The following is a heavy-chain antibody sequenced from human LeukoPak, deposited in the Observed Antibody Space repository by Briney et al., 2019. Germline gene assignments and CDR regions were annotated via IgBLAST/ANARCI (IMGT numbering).Heavy chain of an antibody. V-gene: IGHV1-8*01. CDR2: MNPNSGNT. CDR3: ARARNYGMDV. Sequence: PSLSLSSTASGYTSTSYDITSVPQATGQGLECLGWMNPNSGNTGYAQKFHGRVTMTRNTSISTAYMELSSLRSEDTAVYYCARARNYGMDVWGQGTTVTVSS. J-gene: IGHJ6*02. CDR1: GYTSTSYD.